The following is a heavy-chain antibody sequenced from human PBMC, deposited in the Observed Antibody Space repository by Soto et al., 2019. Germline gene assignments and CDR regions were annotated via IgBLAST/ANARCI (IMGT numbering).Heavy chain of an antibody. V-gene: IGHV3-74*01. D-gene: IGHD1-1*01. CDR3: ARGPRPSSAGTGVY. CDR1: GFDSSYYW. CDR2: IDPDGTTT. Sequence: GGSLRLSCALSGFDSSYYWIQWFRQSPGKGLEWVSRIDPDGTTTNYADSVKGRFSVSRDNAKKTIYLQMNSLTADETALYSCARGPRPSSAGTGVYWGQGTLVTVSS. J-gene: IGHJ1*01.